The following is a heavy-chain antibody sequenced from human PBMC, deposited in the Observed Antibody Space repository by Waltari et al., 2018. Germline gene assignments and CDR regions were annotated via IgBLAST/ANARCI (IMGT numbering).Heavy chain of an antibody. J-gene: IGHJ5*02. CDR3: ARGAAAGKGANRFDP. CDR1: GYTFTSYD. Sequence: QVQLVQSGAEVKKPGASVKVSCKASGYTFTSYDINWVRQATGQGVEWMGWMNPNSGNTGYAQKFQDRVIMTTNTSISTAYMELSSLRSEDTAVYYCARGAAAGKGANRFDPWGQGTLVIVSS. V-gene: IGHV1-8*01. CDR2: MNPNSGNT. D-gene: IGHD6-13*01.